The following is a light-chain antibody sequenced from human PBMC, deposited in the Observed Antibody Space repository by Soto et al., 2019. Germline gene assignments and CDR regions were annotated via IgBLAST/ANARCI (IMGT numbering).Light chain of an antibody. J-gene: IGKJ1*01. CDR2: GAS. CDR1: QSVSTN. CDR3: QQYTTWPRT. V-gene: IGKV3-15*01. Sequence: EIVMTQSPATLSVPPGERATLSCRASQSVSTNFAWYQQRPGQAPRLLFYGASIRATAVPARFTASGSGTEFTLTISSLQSDDFAGYYCQQYTTWPRTCGQGTKVELK.